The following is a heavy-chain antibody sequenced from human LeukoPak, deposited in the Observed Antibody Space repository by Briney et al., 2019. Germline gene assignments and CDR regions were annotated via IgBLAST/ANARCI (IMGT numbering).Heavy chain of an antibody. Sequence: TGGSLRLSCAASGFTFSSYEMNWVRQAPGKGLEWVSYISSSGSTIYYADSVKGRFTISRDNAKNSLYLQVNSLRAEDTAVYYCARDDYGDDADDAFDIWGQGTMVTVSS. D-gene: IGHD4-17*01. J-gene: IGHJ3*02. CDR1: GFTFSSYE. V-gene: IGHV3-48*03. CDR3: ARDDYGDDADDAFDI. CDR2: ISSSGSTI.